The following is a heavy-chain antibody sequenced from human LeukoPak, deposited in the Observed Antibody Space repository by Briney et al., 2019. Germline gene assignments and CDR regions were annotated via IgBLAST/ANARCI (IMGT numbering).Heavy chain of an antibody. V-gene: IGHV5-51*01. CDR1: GNXYW. CDR3: GRHSYGLDY. D-gene: IGHD3-10*01. J-gene: IGHJ4*02. CDR2: IYFGDSDT. Sequence: GESLKISCNASGNXYWISWVRQMPGKGLEWLGIIYFGDSDTRYSPSFQGRLTILVDKSISTAYLQLSSLKASDTAIYFCGRHSYGLDYWGQGTLVTVSS.